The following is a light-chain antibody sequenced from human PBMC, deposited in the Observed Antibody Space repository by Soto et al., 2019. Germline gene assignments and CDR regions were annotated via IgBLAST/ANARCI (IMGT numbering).Light chain of an antibody. CDR2: DVT. Sequence: QSALTQPRSVSGSPGQSVSISCTGNSSDVGGYNFVSWYQQHPDKAPKLLIYDVTNRPSGVPDRFSGSKSGNTASLTISGLQAEDEADYYCCSYAGSNSYVFGTGTKLTVL. CDR1: SSDVGGYNF. V-gene: IGLV2-11*01. CDR3: CSYAGSNSYV. J-gene: IGLJ1*01.